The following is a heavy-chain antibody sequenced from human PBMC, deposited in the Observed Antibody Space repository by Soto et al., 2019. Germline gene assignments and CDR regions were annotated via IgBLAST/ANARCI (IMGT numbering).Heavy chain of an antibody. Sequence: SGPTLVNPTQTLTLTCTFSGFSLSTSGMCVIWIRQPPGEALEWLALIDWDDEKYYSTSLKTRLTISKDTSKNQVVLTMTNMDAVDTATYYCARMRSGSYSLDYYYGMDVWGQGTTVTVSS. CDR3: ARMRSGSYSLDYYYGMDV. D-gene: IGHD1-26*01. CDR2: IDWDDEK. V-gene: IGHV2-70*01. CDR1: GFSLSTSGMC. J-gene: IGHJ6*02.